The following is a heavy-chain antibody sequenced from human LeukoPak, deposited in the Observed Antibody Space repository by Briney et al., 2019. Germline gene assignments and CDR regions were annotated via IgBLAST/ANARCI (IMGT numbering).Heavy chain of an antibody. CDR3: AKGSYYDSSGSFYFDY. D-gene: IGHD3-22*01. V-gene: IGHV3-23*01. CDR1: GFTFSSYA. J-gene: IGHJ4*02. CDR2: ISGSGDNT. Sequence: QPGGSLRLSCAGSGFTFSSYAMSWVRQAPGKGLEWVSGISGSGDNTYYADSVKGRFTISRDNSKNTLYVQVNSLGTEDTAAYYCAKGSYYDSSGSFYFDYWGQGTLVTVSS.